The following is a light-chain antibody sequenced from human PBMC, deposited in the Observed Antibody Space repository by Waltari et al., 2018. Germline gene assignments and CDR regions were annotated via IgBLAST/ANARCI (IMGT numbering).Light chain of an antibody. J-gene: IGLJ3*02. Sequence: QTVVTQEPSGSVSPGGTVTLTCGLNSGSVSRSRYPAWYRRTPGQPPRRLIYNTDTRAFGIPPRFCGSIRENTASLTISQAQADDECDYCCLFYLGGGIWVFGGGTKLTV. CDR2: NTD. CDR1: SGSVSRSRY. CDR3: LFYLGGGIWV. V-gene: IGLV8-61*01.